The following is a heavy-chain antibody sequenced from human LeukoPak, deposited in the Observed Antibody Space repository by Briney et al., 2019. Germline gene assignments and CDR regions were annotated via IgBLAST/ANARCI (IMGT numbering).Heavy chain of an antibody. CDR2: ISSTSTTI. Sequence: GGSLRLSCAASGFTFSSYSINWVRQAPGKGLEWVSYISSTSTTIYYADSVKGRFTISRDNAKNSLFLQMNSLRDEDTAVYYCATSYSSGWNLFDYWGQGTLVTVSS. V-gene: IGHV3-48*02. D-gene: IGHD6-19*01. CDR3: ATSYSSGWNLFDY. J-gene: IGHJ4*02. CDR1: GFTFSSYS.